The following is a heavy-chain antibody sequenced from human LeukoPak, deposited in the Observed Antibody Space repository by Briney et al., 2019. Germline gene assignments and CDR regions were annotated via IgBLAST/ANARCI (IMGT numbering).Heavy chain of an antibody. CDR3: ARAAGSWHVSDWFDP. CDR2: ISAYNGNT. Sequence: ASVKVSCKASGYTFTSYGISWVRQAPGQGLEWMGWISAYNGNTNYAQKLQGRVTMTTDTSTSTAYMELRSLRSDDTAVYYCARAAGSWHVSDWFDPWGQGTLVTVSS. J-gene: IGHJ5*02. D-gene: IGHD6-13*01. V-gene: IGHV1-18*01. CDR1: GYTFTSYG.